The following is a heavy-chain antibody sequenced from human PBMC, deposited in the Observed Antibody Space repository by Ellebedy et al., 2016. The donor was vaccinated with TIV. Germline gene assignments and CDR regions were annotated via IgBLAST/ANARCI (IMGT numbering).Heavy chain of an antibody. CDR1: GKTLTELS. V-gene: IGHV1-24*01. Sequence: AASVKVSCKISGKTLTELSIHWVRQAPGKGLEWMGGFDPEDGETIYAQNLQGRVTMTEDTATDTAYMELSSLRSEDTAVYYCVTIRYQVLGNWLDPWGQGTRVTVSS. CDR2: FDPEDGET. J-gene: IGHJ5*02. CDR3: VTIRYQVLGNWLDP. D-gene: IGHD2-2*01.